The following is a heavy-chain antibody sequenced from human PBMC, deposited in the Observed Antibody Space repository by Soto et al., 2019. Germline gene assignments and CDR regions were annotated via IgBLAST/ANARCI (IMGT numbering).Heavy chain of an antibody. Sequence: ASVKVSCKVSGYTLTELSMHWVRQAPGKGLEWMGGFTPEDGETIYAQKFQGRVTMTEDTSTDTAYMELSSLRSEDTAVYYCATKSVSAAAGSWYFDYWGQGTLVTVSS. CDR2: FTPEDGET. J-gene: IGHJ4*02. CDR3: ATKSVSAAAGSWYFDY. V-gene: IGHV1-24*01. CDR1: GYTLTELS. D-gene: IGHD6-13*01.